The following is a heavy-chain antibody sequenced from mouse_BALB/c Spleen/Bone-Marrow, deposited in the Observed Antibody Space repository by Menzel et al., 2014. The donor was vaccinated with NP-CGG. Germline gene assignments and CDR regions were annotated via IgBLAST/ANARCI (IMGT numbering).Heavy chain of an antibody. J-gene: IGHJ2*01. V-gene: IGHV1-69*02. CDR3: TRTYDYDEGGFDY. CDR2: IYPSDSYT. Sequence: QVQLKHSGAELVRPGASVKLSCKASGYTFTSYWINWVKQRPGQGLEWIGNIYPSDSYTNCNQKFKDKATLTVDKSSSTAYMQLSSPTPEDSAVYYCTRTYDYDEGGFDYWGQGTTLTVSS. CDR1: GYTFTSYW. D-gene: IGHD2-4*01.